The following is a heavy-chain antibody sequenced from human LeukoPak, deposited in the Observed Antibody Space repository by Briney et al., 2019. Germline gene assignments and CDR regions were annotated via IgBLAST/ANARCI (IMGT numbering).Heavy chain of an antibody. CDR3: ARDIKVTTVNAFDI. J-gene: IGHJ3*02. D-gene: IGHD4-11*01. CDR1: GFTFSSYA. CDR2: ISYDGSNK. Sequence: GRSLRLSCAASGFTFSSYAMHWVRQAPGKGLEWVAVISYDGSNKYYADSVKGRFTISRDNSKNTLYLQMNSLRAEDTAVYYCARDIKVTTVNAFDIWGQGTMVTVSS. V-gene: IGHV3-30-3*01.